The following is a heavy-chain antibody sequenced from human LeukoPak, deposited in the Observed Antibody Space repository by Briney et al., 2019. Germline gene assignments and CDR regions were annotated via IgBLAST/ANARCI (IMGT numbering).Heavy chain of an antibody. CDR2: IKQDGSEK. CDR1: GFTFSNYW. D-gene: IGHD5-12*01. Sequence: PGGSLRLSCTASGFTFSNYWMSWVRQAPGKGLEWVANIKQDGSEKYYVDSMKGRFTISRDNAKNSLYLQMNSLRAEDTAVYYCARQWLRFPHDAFDIWGQGTMVTVAS. J-gene: IGHJ3*02. V-gene: IGHV3-7*01. CDR3: ARQWLRFPHDAFDI.